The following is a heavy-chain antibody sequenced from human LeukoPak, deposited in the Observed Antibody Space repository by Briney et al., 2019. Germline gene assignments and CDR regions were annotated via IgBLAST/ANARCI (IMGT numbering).Heavy chain of an antibody. CDR2: ISYDGSNK. CDR1: GFTFSSYG. D-gene: IGHD3-22*01. Sequence: GGSLRLSCAASGFTFSSYGMHWVRQAPGKGLEWVAVISYDGSNKYYADSVKGRFTISRDNSKNTLYLQMNSLRAEDTAVYYCAKVMGYYDSSYDYWGQGTLVTVSS. J-gene: IGHJ4*02. V-gene: IGHV3-30*18. CDR3: AKVMGYYDSSYDY.